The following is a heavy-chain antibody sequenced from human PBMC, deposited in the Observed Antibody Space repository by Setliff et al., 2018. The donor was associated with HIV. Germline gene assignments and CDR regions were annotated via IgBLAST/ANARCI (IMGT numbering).Heavy chain of an antibody. Sequence: PGGSLRLSCTSSGFTFNNYWMSWVRQAPGKRPEWVANIKGDGSETYYVDFVESRFTMSIDNAKNSLYLQMNSLGFEDTAVYYCARPFDQWGQGAVVTVSS. CDR1: GFTFNNYW. CDR3: ARPFDQ. J-gene: IGHJ4*02. V-gene: IGHV3-7*01. CDR2: IKGDGSET.